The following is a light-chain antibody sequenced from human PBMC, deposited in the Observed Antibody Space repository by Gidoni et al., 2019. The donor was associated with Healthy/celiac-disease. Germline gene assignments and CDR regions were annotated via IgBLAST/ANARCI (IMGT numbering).Light chain of an antibody. Sequence: DIQMIQSPSSLSASVGDRVPITCRASQSISSYLNWYQQKPGKAPELLIYAASSLQSGVPSRFSGSGSGTDFTLTISSLQPEDFATYYCQQSYSTPLTFGGGTKVEIK. CDR2: AAS. J-gene: IGKJ4*01. CDR3: QQSYSTPLT. CDR1: QSISSY. V-gene: IGKV1-39*01.